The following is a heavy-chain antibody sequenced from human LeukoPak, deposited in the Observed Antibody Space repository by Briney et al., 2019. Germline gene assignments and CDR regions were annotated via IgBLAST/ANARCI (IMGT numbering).Heavy chain of an antibody. J-gene: IGHJ4*02. D-gene: IGHD2-2*01. Sequence: SETLSLTCTVSGGSVSSGSYYWSWIRQPPGKGLEWIGYIYYSGSTNYNPSLKSRVTISVDTSKNQFSLKLSSVTAADTAVYYCARRGYCSSTSRLGLIDYWGQGTLVTVSS. CDR3: ARRGYCSSTSRLGLIDY. CDR1: GGSVSSGSYY. V-gene: IGHV4-61*01. CDR2: IYYSGST.